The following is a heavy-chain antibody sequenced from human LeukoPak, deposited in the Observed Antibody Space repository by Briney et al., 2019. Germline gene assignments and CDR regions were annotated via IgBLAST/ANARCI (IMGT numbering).Heavy chain of an antibody. CDR2: ISGSGGST. J-gene: IGHJ3*02. Sequence: PGGSLRLSCAAPGFTFSSYAMSWVRQAPGKGLEWVSAISGSGGSTYYADSVKGRFTISRDNSKNTLYLQMNSLRAEDTAVYYCAKESLVVVAVPDAFDIWGQGTMVTVSS. CDR3: AKESLVVVAVPDAFDI. D-gene: IGHD2-15*01. CDR1: GFTFSSYA. V-gene: IGHV3-23*01.